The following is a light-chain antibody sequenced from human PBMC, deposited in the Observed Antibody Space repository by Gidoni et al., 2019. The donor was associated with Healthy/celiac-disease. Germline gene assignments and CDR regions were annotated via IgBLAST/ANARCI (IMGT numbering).Light chain of an antibody. CDR1: KLGDKY. J-gene: IGLJ2*01. Sequence: SYELTQQPSVSVSPGQTASIPCSGDKLGDKYACWYQQKPGQSPLLVIYQDSKRPSGIPERFSGPNSGNTATLTISGTQAMDEADYYCQAWDSSNVVVVGGTKLTVL. CDR2: QDS. CDR3: QAWDSSNVV. V-gene: IGLV3-1*01.